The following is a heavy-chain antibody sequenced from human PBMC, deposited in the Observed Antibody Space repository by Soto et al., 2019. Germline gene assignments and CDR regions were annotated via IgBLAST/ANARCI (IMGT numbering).Heavy chain of an antibody. J-gene: IGHJ6*02. V-gene: IGHV3-30-3*01. CDR1: GFTFSSYA. Sequence: PGGSLRLSCAASGFTFSSYAMHWVRQAPGKGLEWVAVISYDGSNKYYADSVKGRFTISRDNSKNTLYLQMNSLRAEDTAVYYCARDRGSGWPHSSYYGMDVWGQGTTVTVSS. CDR2: ISYDGSNK. D-gene: IGHD6-19*01. CDR3: ARDRGSGWPHSSYYGMDV.